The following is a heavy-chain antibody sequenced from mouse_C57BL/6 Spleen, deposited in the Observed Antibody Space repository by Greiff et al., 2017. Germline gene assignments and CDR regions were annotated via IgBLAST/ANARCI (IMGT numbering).Heavy chain of an antibody. D-gene: IGHD1-1*01. CDR1: GFTFSSYT. CDR3: AKVSAVLECFDD. J-gene: IGHJ1*03. CDR2: ISGGGGNT. V-gene: IGHV5-9*01. Sequence: EVKLMESGGGLVKPGGSLKLSCAASGFTFSSYTMSWVRQTPEKRLEWVATISGGGGNTYYPDSVKGRFTISRDNAKNTLYLQMSSLRSEDTALYYCAKVSAVLECFDDWGTGTAVTVSS.